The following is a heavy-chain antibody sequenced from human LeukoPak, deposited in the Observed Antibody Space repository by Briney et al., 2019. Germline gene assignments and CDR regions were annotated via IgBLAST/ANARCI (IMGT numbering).Heavy chain of an antibody. V-gene: IGHV3-21*01. CDR2: ISSSSSYI. CDR3: ARDCSSTSCYLAY. D-gene: IGHD2-2*01. Sequence: PGGSLRLPCAASGFTFSSYSMNWVRQAPGKGLEWVSSISSSSSYIYYADSVKGRFTISRDNAKNSLYLQMNSLRAEDTAVYYCARDCSSTSCYLAYWGQGTLVTVSS. J-gene: IGHJ4*02. CDR1: GFTFSSYS.